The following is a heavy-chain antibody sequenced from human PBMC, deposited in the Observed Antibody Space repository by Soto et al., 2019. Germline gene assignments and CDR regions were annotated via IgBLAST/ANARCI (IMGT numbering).Heavy chain of an antibody. Sequence: SETLSLTCAVYGGSFSGYYWSWICQPPGKGLEWIGEINHSGSTNYNPSLKSRVTISVDTSKNQFSLKLSSVTAADTAVYYCARVSGCSGGSCYHYYYYMDVWGKGTTVTVSS. D-gene: IGHD2-15*01. CDR1: GGSFSGYY. V-gene: IGHV4-34*01. J-gene: IGHJ6*03. CDR3: ARVSGCSGGSCYHYYYYMDV. CDR2: INHSGST.